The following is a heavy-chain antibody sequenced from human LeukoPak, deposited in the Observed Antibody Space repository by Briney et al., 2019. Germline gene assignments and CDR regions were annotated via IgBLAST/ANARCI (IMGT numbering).Heavy chain of an antibody. CDR3: AKMKTVRSGSYQDY. CDR1: GFTFSSYA. J-gene: IGHJ4*02. V-gene: IGHV3-23*01. D-gene: IGHD1-26*01. CDR2: ISGSGGST. Sequence: GGSLRLSCAASGFTFSSYAMSWVRQAPGKGLEWVSAISGSGGSTYYADSVKGRFTISRDNSKNTLYLQMNSLRAEDTAVYYCAKMKTVRSGSYQDYWGQGTLVTVSS.